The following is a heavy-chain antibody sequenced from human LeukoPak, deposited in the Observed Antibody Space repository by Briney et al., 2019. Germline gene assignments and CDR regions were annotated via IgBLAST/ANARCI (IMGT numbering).Heavy chain of an antibody. CDR3: AREGAPGYDP. V-gene: IGHV4-34*01. CDR1: GGSFSGYY. CDR2: INHSGST. D-gene: IGHD1-26*01. J-gene: IGHJ5*02. Sequence: PSETLSLTCAVYGGSFSGYYWSWIRQPPGKGLEWIGEINHSGSTNYNPSLKSRVTISVDTSKNQFSLKLSSVTAADTAVYYCAREGAPGYDPWGQGTLGTVSS.